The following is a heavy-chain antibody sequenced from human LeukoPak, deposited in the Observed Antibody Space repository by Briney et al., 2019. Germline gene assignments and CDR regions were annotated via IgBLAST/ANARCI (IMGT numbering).Heavy chain of an antibody. CDR2: ISAYNGNT. V-gene: IGHV1-18*01. CDR3: ARDRRITMVRGVMLYYYYGMDV. D-gene: IGHD3-10*01. Sequence: ASVKVSCKASGYTFTSYGISWVRQAPGQGLEWMGWISAYNGNTNYAQKLRGRVTMTTDTSTSTAYMELRSLRSDDTAVYYCARDRRITMVRGVMLYYYYGMDVWGQGTTVTVSS. J-gene: IGHJ6*02. CDR1: GYTFTSYG.